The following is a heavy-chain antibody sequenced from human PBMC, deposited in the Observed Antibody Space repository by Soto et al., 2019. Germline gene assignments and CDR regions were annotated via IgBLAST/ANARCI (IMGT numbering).Heavy chain of an antibody. CDR1: GYTFTNYA. D-gene: IGHD3-16*01. V-gene: IGHV1-3*01. CDR3: ARRGNPVFPQDWLDP. Sequence: VASVKVSCKASGYTFTNYAVHWLRQAPGQRLEWMGWIIADNGNTKYSQKFQGRVTITRDTSASTAYMELSSLRSEDTAVYYCARRGNPVFPQDWLDPWGPGTLVTVYS. J-gene: IGHJ5*02. CDR2: IIADNGNT.